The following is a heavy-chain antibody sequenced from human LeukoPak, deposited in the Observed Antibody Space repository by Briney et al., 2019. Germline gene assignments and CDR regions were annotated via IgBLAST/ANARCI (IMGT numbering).Heavy chain of an antibody. V-gene: IGHV4-34*01. CDR2: INHSGST. J-gene: IGHJ4*02. CDR1: GGSFSGYY. CDR3: ARVRYYDFWSGYYTYYFDY. Sequence: PSETLSLTSAVYGGSFSGYYWSWIRQPPGKGLEWIGEINHSGSTNYNPSLKSRVTISVDTSKNQFSLKLNSVTAADTAVYYCARVRYYDFWSGYYTYYFDYWGQGTLVTVSS. D-gene: IGHD3-3*01.